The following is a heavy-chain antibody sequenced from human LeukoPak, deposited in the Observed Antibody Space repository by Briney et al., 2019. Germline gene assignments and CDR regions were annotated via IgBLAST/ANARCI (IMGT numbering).Heavy chain of an antibody. D-gene: IGHD2-2*01. CDR3: AKGIVVVPAATDY. CDR1: GFTFSSYA. Sequence: GGSLRLSCAASGFTFSSYAMSWVRQAPGKGLEWVSAISGSGGSTYYADSVKGRFTISRDNSKNTLYLQMNSLRAVDTAVYYCAKGIVVVPAATDYWGQGTLVTVSS. J-gene: IGHJ4*02. CDR2: ISGSGGST. V-gene: IGHV3-23*01.